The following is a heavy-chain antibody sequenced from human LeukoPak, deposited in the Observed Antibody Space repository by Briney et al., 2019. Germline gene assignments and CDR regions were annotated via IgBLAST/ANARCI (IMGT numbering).Heavy chain of an antibody. CDR2: IYYSGST. D-gene: IGHD3-16*01. CDR1: GGSISSSSYY. Sequence: SETLSLTCTVSGGSISSSSYYWGWIRQPPGKGLEWIGSIYYSGSTYYNPSLKSRVAISVDTSKNQFSLKLSSVTAADTAVYYCARDMNDGPDYWGQGTLVTVSS. V-gene: IGHV4-39*02. J-gene: IGHJ4*02. CDR3: ARDMNDGPDY.